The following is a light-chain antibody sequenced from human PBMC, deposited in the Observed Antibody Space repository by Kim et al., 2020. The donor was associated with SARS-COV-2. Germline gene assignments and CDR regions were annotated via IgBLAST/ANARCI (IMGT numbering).Light chain of an antibody. J-gene: IGLJ1*01. Sequence: QSVLAQPPSVSGAPGQTVTISCTGSSSNIGAYYDVHWYQQLPGTAPKLLIYANSNRPSGVPDRFSGSKSGTSASLAITGLQAEDEADYYCRSYDNGPDAYVFGTGTKVTVL. CDR1: SSNIGAYYD. CDR2: ANS. V-gene: IGLV1-40*01. CDR3: RSYDNGPDAYV.